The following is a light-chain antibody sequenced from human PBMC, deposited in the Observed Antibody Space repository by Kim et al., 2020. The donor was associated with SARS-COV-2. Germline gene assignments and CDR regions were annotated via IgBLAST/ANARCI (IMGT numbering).Light chain of an antibody. J-gene: IGKJ4*01. Sequence: SVSPGDRATRSCRASQSVSSNLAWYQQKPGQAPTLLIYGASTRATGTPPRFSGSGSGTEFTLTINYLQSGDFAVYYCQQYNDRVSFGGGTKVDIK. CDR2: GAS. V-gene: IGKV3-15*01. CDR3: QQYNDRVS. CDR1: QSVSSN.